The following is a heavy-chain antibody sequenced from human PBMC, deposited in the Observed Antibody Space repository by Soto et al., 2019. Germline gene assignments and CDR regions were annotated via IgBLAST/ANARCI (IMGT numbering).Heavy chain of an antibody. Sequence: ASGKVSFNASGCTFTSYGIHWVRQAPGQMLDWLGWINPNSGGTNYAQKFQGRVTMTRDTSISTAYMELSRLRSDDTAVYYCARDLLVYGSGSYYGEDAFDIWGQGTMVTVSS. D-gene: IGHD3-10*01. CDR3: ARDLLVYGSGSYYGEDAFDI. CDR1: GCTFTSYG. J-gene: IGHJ3*02. CDR2: INPNSGGT. V-gene: IGHV1-2*02.